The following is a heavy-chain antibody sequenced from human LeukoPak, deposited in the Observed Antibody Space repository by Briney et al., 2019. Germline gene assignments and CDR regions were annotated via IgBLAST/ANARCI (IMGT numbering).Heavy chain of an antibody. D-gene: IGHD3-9*01. CDR3: ARAHYDILTALWDAFDI. Sequence: GESLKISCKASGYTFTSYAMNWVRQAPGQGLEWMGWINTNTGNPTYAQGFTGRFVFSLDTSVSTAYLQISSLKAEDTAVYYCARAHYDILTALWDAFDIWGQGTMVTVSS. J-gene: IGHJ3*02. CDR1: GYTFTSYA. CDR2: INTNTGNP. V-gene: IGHV7-4-1*02.